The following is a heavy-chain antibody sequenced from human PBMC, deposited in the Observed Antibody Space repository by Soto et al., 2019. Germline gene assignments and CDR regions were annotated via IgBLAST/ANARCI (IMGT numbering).Heavy chain of an antibody. CDR3: AKGSAVYGMDV. CDR1: GFTFSSYG. V-gene: IGHV3-30*18. Sequence: QVQLVESGGGVVQPGRSLRLSCAASGFTFSSYGMHWVRQAPGKGLEWVAVISYDGSNKYYADSVKGRFTIARDNSKNTLYLHMISLRAEDTAVYYCAKGSAVYGMDVWGQGTTVTVSS. J-gene: IGHJ6*02. CDR2: ISYDGSNK.